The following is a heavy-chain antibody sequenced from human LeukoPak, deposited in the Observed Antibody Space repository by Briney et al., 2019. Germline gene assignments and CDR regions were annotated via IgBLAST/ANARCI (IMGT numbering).Heavy chain of an antibody. CDR2: IYYSGST. J-gene: IGHJ1*01. CDR1: GASISSSSYY. Sequence: PSETLSLTCTVSGASISSSSYYWGWIRQPPGKGLEWIGSIYYSGSTYYNPSFKSRVTISVDTSKNQFSLKLTSLTAADTAVYYCARVEYSGSYPGYFQHWGQGTLVTVSS. CDR3: ARVEYSGSYPGYFQH. V-gene: IGHV4-39*07. D-gene: IGHD1-26*01.